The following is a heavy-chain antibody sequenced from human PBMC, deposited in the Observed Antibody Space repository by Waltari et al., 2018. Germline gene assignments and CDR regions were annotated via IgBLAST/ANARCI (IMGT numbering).Heavy chain of an antibody. CDR2: ISYGGTT. V-gene: IGHV4-39*01. J-gene: IGHJ5*02. Sequence: QLQLQESGPGLVKPSETLALTCSVSGGSMRDNSLYWGWLRQPPGRELEWIGSISYGGTTYYNPSLESRVTILVDTSKNQFSLKVRSVTAADTAIYFCARQEAAVSKWFDPWGQGILVTVSS. CDR3: ARQEAAVSKWFDP. D-gene: IGHD2-15*01. CDR1: GGSMRDNSLY.